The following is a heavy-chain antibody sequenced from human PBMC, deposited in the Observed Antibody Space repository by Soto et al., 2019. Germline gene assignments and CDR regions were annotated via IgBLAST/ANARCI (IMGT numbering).Heavy chain of an antibody. J-gene: IGHJ4*02. Sequence: QLQESGPGQLKPSQTLSLTCSVSGDSIRGYNYYWGWIRQAPGKGLEWVGSVYFSGGNSYYNPSLKSRVTISVDTSYNKFFLRLNSVTAADTAVYFCAYGSSSAWIDKWGQGTLVTVSS. V-gene: IGHV4-39*01. CDR1: GDSIRGYNYY. D-gene: IGHD6-25*01. CDR3: AYGSSSAWIDK. CDR2: VYFSGGNS.